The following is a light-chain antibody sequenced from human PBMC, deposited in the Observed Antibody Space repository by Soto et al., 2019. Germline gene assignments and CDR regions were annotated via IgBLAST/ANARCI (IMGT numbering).Light chain of an antibody. CDR1: QRVSNN. CDR3: QQYNKWPSFT. Sequence: EILMTQSPGTLSVSPGERATLLCRASQRVSNNLAWYQQKPGQAPRLLIYAASTRATGNPARFSGSGSGTEFPLTIISLQSEDYAVYYCQQYNKWPSFTFGPGTQVDIK. V-gene: IGKV3-15*01. J-gene: IGKJ3*01. CDR2: AAS.